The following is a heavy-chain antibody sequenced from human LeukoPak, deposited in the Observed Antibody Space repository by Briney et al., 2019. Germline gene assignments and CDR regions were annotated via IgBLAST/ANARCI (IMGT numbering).Heavy chain of an antibody. CDR3: TRGGSSGYYLLPY. J-gene: IGHJ4*02. Sequence: QAGGSLRLSCTASGFTFGDYAMSWFRQAPGKGLEWVGFIRSKAYGGTTDYAASVKGRFTISRDDSKSIAYLQMNSLKTEDTAVYYCTRGGSSGYYLLPYWGQGTLVTVSS. CDR2: IRSKAYGGTT. D-gene: IGHD3-22*01. V-gene: IGHV3-49*03. CDR1: GFTFGDYA.